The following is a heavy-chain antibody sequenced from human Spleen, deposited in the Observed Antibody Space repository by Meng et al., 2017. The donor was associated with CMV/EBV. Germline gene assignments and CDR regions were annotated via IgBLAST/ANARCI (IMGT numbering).Heavy chain of an antibody. D-gene: IGHD2-2*01. V-gene: IGHV4-39*07. CDR3: ARDRSIVVVPAAMPDWFDP. J-gene: IGHJ5*02. CDR2: IYYSGST. Sequence: SETLSLTCTVSGGSISSSSYYWGWIRQPPGKGLEWIGSIYYSGSTYYNPSLKSRVTISVDTSKNQFSLKLCSVTAADTAVYYCARDRSIVVVPAAMPDWFDPWGQGTLVTVSS. CDR1: GGSISSSSYY.